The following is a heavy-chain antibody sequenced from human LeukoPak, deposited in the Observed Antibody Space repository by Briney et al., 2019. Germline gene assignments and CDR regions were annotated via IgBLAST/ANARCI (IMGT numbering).Heavy chain of an antibody. CDR3: ARTGVRERLFDY. D-gene: IGHD1-1*01. J-gene: IGHJ4*02. Sequence: GGSLRLSCAASGFTFSSYGMHWVRQAPGKGLEWVAVIWYDGSNKYYADSVKGRFTISRDNSKNTLYLQMNSLRAEDTAVYYCARTGVRERLFDYWGQGTLVTVSS. CDR2: IWYDGSNK. CDR1: GFTFSSYG. V-gene: IGHV3-33*01.